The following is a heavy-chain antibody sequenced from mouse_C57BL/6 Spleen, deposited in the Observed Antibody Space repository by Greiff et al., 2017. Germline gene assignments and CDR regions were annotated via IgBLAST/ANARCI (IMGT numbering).Heavy chain of an antibody. J-gene: IGHJ4*01. CDR1: GYAFTNYL. D-gene: IGHD1-2*01. Sequence: QVQLQQSRAELVRPGTSVKVSCKASGYAFTNYLIEWVKQRPGQGLEWIGVINPGSGGTNYNEKFKGKATLTADKSSSTAYMQLSSLTSEDSAVYCCARGDGGIYAMDYWGQGTSVTVSS. V-gene: IGHV1-54*01. CDR3: ARGDGGIYAMDY. CDR2: INPGSGGT.